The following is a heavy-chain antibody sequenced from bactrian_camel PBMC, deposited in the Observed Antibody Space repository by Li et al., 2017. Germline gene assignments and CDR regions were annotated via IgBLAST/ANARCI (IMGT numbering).Heavy chain of an antibody. CDR2: IDSVVSST. V-gene: IGHV3S29*01. Sequence: QLVESGGGSVQAGGSLRLSCVASEYISGSNCMGWFRRAPGKEREGVATIDSVVSSTFYADSVKGRFTISRDNAKNTLFLQMNSLKPEDTAMYYCAASDPWGVCYTRDAFRYWGQGTQVTVS. CDR1: EYISGSNC. J-gene: IGHJ6*01. D-gene: IGHD1*01. CDR3: AASDPWGVCYTRDAFRY.